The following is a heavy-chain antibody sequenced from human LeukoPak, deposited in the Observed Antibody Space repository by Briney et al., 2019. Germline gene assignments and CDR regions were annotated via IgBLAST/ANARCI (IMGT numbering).Heavy chain of an antibody. J-gene: IGHJ4*02. CDR1: GFTSSDHY. D-gene: IGHD1-26*01. CDR3: STDSGSLDY. V-gene: IGHV3-72*01. Sequence: GGPLRLSCAASGFTSSDHYMDWVRQAPGKGLEWVGRIRNKANSYTTAYAASVKGRFTISRDDSKNSVYLQMNSLKTDDTAVYYCSTDSGSLDYWGQGTLVTVSS. CDR2: IRNKANSYTT.